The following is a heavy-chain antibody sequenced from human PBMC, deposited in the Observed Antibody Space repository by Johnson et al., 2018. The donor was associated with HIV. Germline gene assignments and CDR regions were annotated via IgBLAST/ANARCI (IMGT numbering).Heavy chain of an antibody. V-gene: IGHV3-53*01. CDR3: ARACRDGYTCDVYDV. D-gene: IGHD5-24*01. CDR1: GVTVSTNY. CDR2: IYSGGST. J-gene: IGHJ3*01. Sequence: MQLVESGGGLIQPGGSLRLSCAASGVTVSTNYMSWVRQAPGKGLEWVSVIYSGGSTYYADSVKGRFTISRDNTKNSLYMQMNSLRAEDTALYYCARACRDGYTCDVYDVWGQGTMVTVSS.